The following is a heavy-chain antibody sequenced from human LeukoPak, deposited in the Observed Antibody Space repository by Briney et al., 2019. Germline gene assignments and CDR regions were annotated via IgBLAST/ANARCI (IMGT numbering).Heavy chain of an antibody. Sequence: PSETLSLTCTVSGGSISSYYWSWIRQPPGKGLEWIGYIYYSGSTNYNPSLKSRVTISVDTSKNQFSLKLSSVTAADMAVYYCASHYGGWFDPWGQGTLVTVSS. CDR2: IYYSGST. D-gene: IGHD4-17*01. V-gene: IGHV4-59*01. J-gene: IGHJ5*02. CDR3: ASHYGGWFDP. CDR1: GGSISSYY.